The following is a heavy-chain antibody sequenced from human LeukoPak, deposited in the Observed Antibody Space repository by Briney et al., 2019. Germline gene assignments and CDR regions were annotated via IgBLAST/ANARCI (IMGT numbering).Heavy chain of an antibody. CDR2: INLSSGGT. J-gene: IGHJ4*02. CDR1: GYPFAGYF. Sequence: GASVKVSCKASGYPFAGYFMHWVRQAPGQGLEWMGWINLSSGGTNYAQKFKGRVTMTRDTSITTAYTELSRLRFDDTAVYYCAGPDYWGQGTLVTVSS. CDR3: AGPDY. V-gene: IGHV1-2*02.